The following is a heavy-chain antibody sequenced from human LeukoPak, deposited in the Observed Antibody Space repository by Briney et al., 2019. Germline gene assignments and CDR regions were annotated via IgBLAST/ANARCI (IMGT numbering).Heavy chain of an antibody. D-gene: IGHD3-10*01. J-gene: IGHJ4*02. CDR1: GYTFTSYD. CDR3: ARDPRGLWFGELPS. V-gene: IGHV1-69*13. Sequence: GASVKVSCKASGYTFTSYDINWVRQAPGQGLEWMGGIIPIFGTANYAQKFQGRVTITADESTSTAYMELSSLRSEDTAVYYCARDPRGLWFGELPSWGQGTLVTVSS. CDR2: IIPIFGTA.